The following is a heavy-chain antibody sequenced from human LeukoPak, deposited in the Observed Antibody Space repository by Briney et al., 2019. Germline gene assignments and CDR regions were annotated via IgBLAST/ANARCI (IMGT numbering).Heavy chain of an antibody. Sequence: GGSLRLSCAASGFTFSSYSMNWVRQAPGKGLEWVSSISGSSSYIYYADSVKGRFTISRDNAKNSLYLQMNSLRAEDTAVYYCAKPAISSRGWYYDYWGQGTLVTVSS. D-gene: IGHD6-19*01. CDR3: AKPAISSRGWYYDY. CDR1: GFTFSSYS. V-gene: IGHV3-21*04. J-gene: IGHJ4*02. CDR2: ISGSSSYI.